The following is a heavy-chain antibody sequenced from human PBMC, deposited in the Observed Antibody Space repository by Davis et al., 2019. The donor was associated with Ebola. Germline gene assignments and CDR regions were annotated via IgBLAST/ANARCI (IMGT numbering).Heavy chain of an antibody. Sequence: AASVKVSCKASGYTFTSYGISWVRQAPGQGLEWMGWISAYNGNTNYAQKLQGRVTMTTDTSTSTAYMELRSLRSDDTAVYYCARGGTIFGVVIMGYYYYGMDVWGQGTTVTVSS. V-gene: IGHV1-18*01. J-gene: IGHJ6*02. CDR3: ARGGTIFGVVIMGYYYYGMDV. CDR2: ISAYNGNT. D-gene: IGHD3-3*01. CDR1: GYTFTSYG.